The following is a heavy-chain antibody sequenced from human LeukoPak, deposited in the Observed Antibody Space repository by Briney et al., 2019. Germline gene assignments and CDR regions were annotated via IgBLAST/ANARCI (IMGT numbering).Heavy chain of an antibody. J-gene: IGHJ4*02. Sequence: PSETLSLTCAVYGGSFSGYYWSWIRQPPGKGLEWIGEMNHSGSTIYNPSLKSRVTISVDTSTNQFSLKLSSVTAADTAVYYCARGPQGILTYYYDSSGYKLDYWGQGTLVTVSS. CDR3: ARGPQGILTYYYDSSGYKLDY. D-gene: IGHD3-22*01. V-gene: IGHV4-34*01. CDR2: MNHSGST. CDR1: GGSFSGYY.